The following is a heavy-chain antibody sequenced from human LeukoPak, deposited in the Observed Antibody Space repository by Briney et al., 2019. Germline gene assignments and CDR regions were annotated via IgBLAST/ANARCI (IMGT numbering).Heavy chain of an antibody. J-gene: IGHJ3*02. CDR1: GYTLTELS. Sequence: ASVKVSFKVSGYTLTELSMHWVRQAPGKGLEWMGGFDPEDGETIYAQKFQGRVTMTEDTSTDTAYMELSSLRSEDTAVYYCATSRGYYYDSSGYPPRAFDIWGQGTMVTVSS. D-gene: IGHD3-22*01. CDR2: FDPEDGET. CDR3: ATSRGYYYDSSGYPPRAFDI. V-gene: IGHV1-24*01.